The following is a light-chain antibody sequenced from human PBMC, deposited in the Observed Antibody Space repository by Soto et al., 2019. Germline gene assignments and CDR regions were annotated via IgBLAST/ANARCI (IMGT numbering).Light chain of an antibody. V-gene: IGKV3-20*01. Sequence: EIVLTQSPGTLSLSPGDRATLSCRASQSINNDYLAWYQQKPGQAPRLLIYGASSRATGIPDRFSGSGSGTDFTLTISRLEPEDFAVYYCQQYGTSPPFTFGGVTKVEIK. CDR2: GAS. CDR1: QSINNDY. J-gene: IGKJ4*01. CDR3: QQYGTSPPFT.